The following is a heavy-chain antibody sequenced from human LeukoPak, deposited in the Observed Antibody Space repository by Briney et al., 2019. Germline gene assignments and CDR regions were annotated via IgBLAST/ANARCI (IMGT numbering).Heavy chain of an antibody. D-gene: IGHD3-16*02. Sequence: GGSLSLSCAASGFTFSSYAMAWVRQAPGKGLEWVSSISDSGGGTYYAGSVKGRFTISRDSATNSLYLQMNSLGAEDTAVYYCARDFVWGSYRCCFDYWGQGTLVTVSS. J-gene: IGHJ4*02. CDR3: ARDFVWGSYRCCFDY. V-gene: IGHV3-23*01. CDR1: GFTFSSYA. CDR2: ISDSGGGT.